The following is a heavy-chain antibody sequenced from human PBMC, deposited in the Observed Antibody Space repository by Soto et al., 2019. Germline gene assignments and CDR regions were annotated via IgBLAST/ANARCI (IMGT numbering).Heavy chain of an antibody. J-gene: IGHJ4*02. CDR3: SRQSGSYYDFDY. CDR1: GGSISNYY. CDR2: IYYTGNT. D-gene: IGHD1-26*01. V-gene: IGHV4-59*08. Sequence: QVQLQESGPGLVKPSETLSLTCTVSGGSISNYYWSWIRQPPGKGLEWIGNIYYTGNTQSNPSLKSRXXIXVXXSKNQFSLNLSSVTAADTALYYCSRQSGSYYDFDYWGQGTLVAVSS.